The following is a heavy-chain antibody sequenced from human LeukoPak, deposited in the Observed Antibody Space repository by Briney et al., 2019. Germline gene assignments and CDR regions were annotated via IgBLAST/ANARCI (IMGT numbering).Heavy chain of an antibody. V-gene: IGHV1-69*13. CDR2: LIPIFGTA. J-gene: IGHJ4*02. CDR1: GGTFSSYA. Sequence: ASVKVSCKASGGTFSSYAISWVRQAPGQGLEWMGGLIPIFGTANYAQKFQGRVTITADESTSTAYMELSSLRSEDTAVYYCASREGAIYSYGYRPPNYWGQGTLVTVSS. CDR3: ASREGAIYSYGYRPPNY. D-gene: IGHD5-18*01.